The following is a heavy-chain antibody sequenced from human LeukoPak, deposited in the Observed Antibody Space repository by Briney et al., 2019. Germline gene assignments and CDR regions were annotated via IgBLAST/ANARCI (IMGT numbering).Heavy chain of an antibody. D-gene: IGHD3-10*01. Sequence: GGSLRLSCAASGFTFSSYSMNWVRQAPGKGLEWVSCISSSSSTIYYADSVKGRFTISRDNSKNTLYLQMNSLRAEDTAVYYCAKHYYGSGSYSIDYWGQGTLVTVSS. V-gene: IGHV3-48*01. J-gene: IGHJ4*02. CDR3: AKHYYGSGSYSIDY. CDR2: ISSSSSTI. CDR1: GFTFSSYS.